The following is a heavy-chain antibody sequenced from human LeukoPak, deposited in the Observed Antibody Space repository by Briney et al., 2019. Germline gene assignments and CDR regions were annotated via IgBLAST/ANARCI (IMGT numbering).Heavy chain of an antibody. CDR2: INTNTGNP. CDR1: GYTFTNYT. J-gene: IGHJ4*02. CDR3: ARVWGSGSVGNIEPGIFEY. Sequence: ASVKVSCKASGYTFTNYTMNWLRQAPGQGLEWMGWINTNTGNPTYAQGFTGRFVLSLDTSVSTAYLQITGLEAADTAVYYCARVWGSGSVGNIEPGIFEYWGQGTLVTVSS. V-gene: IGHV7-4-1*02. D-gene: IGHD1-26*01.